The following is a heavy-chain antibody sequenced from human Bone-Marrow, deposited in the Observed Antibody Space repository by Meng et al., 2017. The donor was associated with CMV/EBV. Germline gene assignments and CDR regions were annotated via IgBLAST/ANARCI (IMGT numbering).Heavy chain of an antibody. D-gene: IGHD3-16*01. CDR3: ARDGGDAFDI. Sequence: GESLKISCAASGFTFSSYSMNWVRQAPGKGLEWVSSISSNSSYIYYADSVKGRFTISRDNAKNSLYLQMNSLRAEDTAVYYCARDGGDAFDIWGQGTMVTVSS. J-gene: IGHJ3*02. CDR1: GFTFSSYS. V-gene: IGHV3-21*01. CDR2: ISSNSSYI.